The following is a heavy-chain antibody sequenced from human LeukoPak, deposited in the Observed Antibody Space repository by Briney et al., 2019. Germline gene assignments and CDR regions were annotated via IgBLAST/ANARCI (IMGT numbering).Heavy chain of an antibody. Sequence: ASVRVSCKASGYTFTNYYMHWVRQTPGQGLEWMGIINPSGGSTSYAQKFQGRVTMTRDTSTSTVYMELSSLRSEDTAVYYCARDPLSVEMATIYDYWGQGTLVTVSS. CDR1: GYTFTNYY. V-gene: IGHV1-46*01. J-gene: IGHJ4*02. CDR2: INPSGGST. D-gene: IGHD5-24*01. CDR3: ARDPLSVEMATIYDY.